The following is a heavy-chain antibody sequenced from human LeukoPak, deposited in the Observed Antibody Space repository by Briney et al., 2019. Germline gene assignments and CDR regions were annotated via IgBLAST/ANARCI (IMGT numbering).Heavy chain of an antibody. CDR1: GFTFSVYG. D-gene: IGHD2-2*01. CDR2: ISSGGTTI. Sequence: GGSLRLSCAVSGFTFSVYGMNWVRQAPGKGLEWLSHISSGGTTIYYADSVKGRFAVSRDNVENSLFLQMNSLRVDDTAVYYCVRDFEVPAAAPDYYYFYYMDVWGTGTTVTVSS. V-gene: IGHV3-48*04. J-gene: IGHJ6*03. CDR3: VRDFEVPAAAPDYYYFYYMDV.